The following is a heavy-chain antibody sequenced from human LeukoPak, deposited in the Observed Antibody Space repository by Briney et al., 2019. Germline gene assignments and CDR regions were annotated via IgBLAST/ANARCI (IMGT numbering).Heavy chain of an antibody. CDR3: ARAGGYSLDNWFDP. D-gene: IGHD5-18*01. CDR1: GGSFSGYY. CDR2: INHSGST. J-gene: IGHJ5*02. Sequence: SETLSLTCAVYGGSFSGYYWSWIRQPPGKGLEWIGEINHSGSTNYNPSLKSRVTISVDTSKNQFSLKLSSVTAADTAVYYCARAGGYSLDNWFDPWGQGTLVTDSS. V-gene: IGHV4-34*01.